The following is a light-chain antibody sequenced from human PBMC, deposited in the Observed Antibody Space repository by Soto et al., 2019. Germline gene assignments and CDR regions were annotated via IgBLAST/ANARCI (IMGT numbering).Light chain of an antibody. CDR2: GAS. CDR3: QQSYSTPRT. V-gene: IGKV1-39*01. Sequence: DIQMTQSPSSLSASVGDRVTITCRASQSINSYLNWYQQKPGKAPKLLIYGASSLQGGVPSRFSGCGSGTDFTLTISSLQPEDFTTYYCQQSYSTPRTFGQGTKVEIK. J-gene: IGKJ1*01. CDR1: QSINSY.